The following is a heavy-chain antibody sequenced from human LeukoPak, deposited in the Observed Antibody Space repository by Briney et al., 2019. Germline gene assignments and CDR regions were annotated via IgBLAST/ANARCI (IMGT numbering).Heavy chain of an antibody. CDR2: INSDGSST. V-gene: IGHV3-74*01. J-gene: IGHJ4*02. CDR1: GFTFSSYW. D-gene: IGHD6-13*01. Sequence: PGGSLRLSCAASGFTFSSYWMHWVRQAPGRGLVWVSRINSDGSSTSYADSVKGRFTISRDNAKNTLYLQMNSLRAEDTAVYYCARVEVAAAFDYWGQGTLVTVSS. CDR3: ARVEVAAAFDY.